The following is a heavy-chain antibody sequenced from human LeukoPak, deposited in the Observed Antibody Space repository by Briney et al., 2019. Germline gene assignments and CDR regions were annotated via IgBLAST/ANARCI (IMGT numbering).Heavy chain of an antibody. CDR2: INHSGST. V-gene: IGHV4-34*01. D-gene: IGHD3-3*01. CDR1: GGSFSGYY. J-gene: IGHJ4*02. Sequence: PSETLSLTCAVYGGSFSGYYWSWIRQPPGKGLEWIREINHSGSTNYNPSLKSRVTISVDTPKNQFSLKLSSVTAADTAVYYCARALPDYDFWSGYYKDPYYFDYWGQGTLVTVSS. CDR3: ARALPDYDFWSGYYKDPYYFDY.